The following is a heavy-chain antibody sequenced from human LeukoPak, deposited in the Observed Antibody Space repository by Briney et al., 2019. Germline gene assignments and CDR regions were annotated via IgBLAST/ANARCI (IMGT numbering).Heavy chain of an antibody. CDR3: ARDTTVASGMQF. V-gene: IGHV4-59*12. CDR2: VVTTTT. Sequence: SGTLSLTCTVSGGSISTYSWTWVRQSPGKGLEWIGSVVTTTTNYSPALRSRVAISVHTSKNQFSLRLESVTTADTAVYYCARDTTVASGMQFWGQGALVPVSS. J-gene: IGHJ4*02. CDR1: GGSISTYS. D-gene: IGHD6-19*01.